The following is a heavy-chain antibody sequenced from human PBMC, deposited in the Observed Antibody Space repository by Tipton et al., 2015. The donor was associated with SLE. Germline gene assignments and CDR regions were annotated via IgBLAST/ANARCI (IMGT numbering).Heavy chain of an antibody. CDR3: ARGEGYSYGLDPFDY. Sequence: TLSLTCTVSGGSISSSRYYWGWIRQPPGKGLEWIGSIYHSGTAYYNPSLKSRVTISVDTSKNQFSLKLSSVTAADTAVYYCARGEGYSYGLDPFDYWGQGTLVTVSS. CDR1: GGSISSSRYY. J-gene: IGHJ4*02. D-gene: IGHD5-18*01. V-gene: IGHV4-39*07. CDR2: IYHSGTA.